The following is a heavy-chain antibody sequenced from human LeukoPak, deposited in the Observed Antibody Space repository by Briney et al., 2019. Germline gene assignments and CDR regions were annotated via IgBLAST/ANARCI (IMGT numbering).Heavy chain of an antibody. CDR1: GYTFTSYA. CDR2: INAGNGNT. D-gene: IGHD3-10*01. V-gene: IGHV1-3*01. Sequence: ASVKVSCKASGYTFTSYAMHWVRQAPGQRLEWMGWINAGNGNTKYSQKFQGRVTITRDTSASTAYMELSSLRSEDTAVYYCARDTPRVGLLWFGEAYFDYCGQGTLVTVSS. J-gene: IGHJ4*02. CDR3: ARDTPRVGLLWFGEAYFDY.